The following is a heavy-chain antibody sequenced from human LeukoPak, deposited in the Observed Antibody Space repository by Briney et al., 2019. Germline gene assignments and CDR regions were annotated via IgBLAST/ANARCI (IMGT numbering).Heavy chain of an antibody. J-gene: IGHJ4*02. D-gene: IGHD2-15*01. V-gene: IGHV3-30*04. CDR1: GFTFSSCA. Sequence: PGGSLRLSCAASGFTFSSCAMHWVRQAPGKGLEWVAVISYDGSNKYYADSVKGRFTISRDNSKNTLYLQMNSLRAGDTAVYYCARVGDIVVVVAAMDYWGQGTLVTVSS. CDR2: ISYDGSNK. CDR3: ARVGDIVVVVAAMDY.